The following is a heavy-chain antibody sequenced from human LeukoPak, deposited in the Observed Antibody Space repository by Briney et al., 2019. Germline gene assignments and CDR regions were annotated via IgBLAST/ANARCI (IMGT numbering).Heavy chain of an antibody. V-gene: IGHV3-66*01. CDR1: GFTVSTNY. D-gene: IGHD3-10*01. J-gene: IGHJ4*02. CDR3: ARDVRKQGLWS. CDR2: IYSGGRT. Sequence: GGSLRLSCAASGFTVSTNYMSWVRQAPGKGLEWVSIIYSGGRTDYADSLKGRFTISRDTSKNTLYLQMSSLRAEDTAVYYCARDVRKQGLWSWGQGTLVTVSS.